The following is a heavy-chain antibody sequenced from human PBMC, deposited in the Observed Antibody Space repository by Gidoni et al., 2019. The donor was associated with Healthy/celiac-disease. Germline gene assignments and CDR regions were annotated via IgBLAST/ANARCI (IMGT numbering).Heavy chain of an antibody. J-gene: IGHJ2*01. V-gene: IGHV5-10-1*03. CDR2: IDPSDSYT. CDR3: ARQYYYDSSGYYYREGYFDL. Sequence: EVQLVQSGAEVKKPGESLRISCTGSGYRFTSYWISWVRQMPGKGLEWMGRIDPSDSYTNYSPSFQGHVTISADKSISTAYLQWSSLKASDTAMYYCARQYYYDSSGYYYREGYFDLWGRGTLVTVSS. D-gene: IGHD3-22*01. CDR1: GYRFTSYW.